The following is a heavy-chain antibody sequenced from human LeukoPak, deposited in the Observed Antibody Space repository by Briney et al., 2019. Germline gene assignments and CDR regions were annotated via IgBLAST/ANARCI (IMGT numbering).Heavy chain of an antibody. J-gene: IGHJ4*02. Sequence: ASVKVSCKTSGYTFTTYYIHWVRQAPGQGREWMGMINPSGGSTSYAQKFQGRVTMTGDTSTSTTYMELNSLRSEDTAVYYCARNVASGFDSWGQGTLATVSS. CDR2: INPSGGST. CDR1: GYTFTTYY. V-gene: IGHV1-46*01. D-gene: IGHD3-10*01. CDR3: ARNVASGFDS.